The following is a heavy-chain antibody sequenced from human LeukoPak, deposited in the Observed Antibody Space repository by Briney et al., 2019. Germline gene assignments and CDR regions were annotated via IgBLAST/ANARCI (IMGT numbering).Heavy chain of an antibody. J-gene: IGHJ4*02. CDR2: ISSSGSTI. CDR1: GFTFSDYY. V-gene: IGHV3-11*04. D-gene: IGHD6-13*01. Sequence: GGSLRLSCAASGFTFSDYYMSWIRQASGKGLEWVSYISSSGSTIYYADSVKGRFTISRDNAKNSLYLQMNSLRAEDTAVYYCAKEGEYSSSWYEPYFDYWGQGTLVTVSS. CDR3: AKEGEYSSSWYEPYFDY.